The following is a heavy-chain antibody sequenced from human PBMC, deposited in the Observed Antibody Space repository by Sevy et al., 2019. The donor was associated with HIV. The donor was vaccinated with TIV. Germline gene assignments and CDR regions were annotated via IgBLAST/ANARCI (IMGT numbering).Heavy chain of an antibody. V-gene: IGHV3-23*01. CDR2: ISGSGGAT. CDR3: AKGGTYYYDSSGYYPIPIDY. Sequence: GGSLRLSCAASGFTFSSYAMSWVRQAPGKGLEWVSAISGSGGATYYTDSGKGRFTISRDNSKNTVYLQMNSLRAEDTVVYYCAKGGTYYYDSSGYYPIPIDYWGQGTLVTVSS. CDR1: GFTFSSYA. D-gene: IGHD3-22*01. J-gene: IGHJ4*02.